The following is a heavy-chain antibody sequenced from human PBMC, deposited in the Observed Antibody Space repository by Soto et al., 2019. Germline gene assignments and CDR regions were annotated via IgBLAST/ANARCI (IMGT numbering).Heavy chain of an antibody. CDR2: IIPIFGTA. V-gene: IGHV1-69*01. D-gene: IGHD2-15*01. J-gene: IGHJ5*02. CDR3: ARSSRGVVVVAATHRSNWFDP. CDR1: GGTFSSYA. Sequence: QVQLVQSGAEVKKPGSSVKVSCKASGGTFSSYAISWVRQAPGQGLEWMGGIIPIFGTANYAQKFQGRVTITADESTSTAYMELSSLRSEDTAVYYCARSSRGVVVVAATHRSNWFDPWGQGTLVTVSS.